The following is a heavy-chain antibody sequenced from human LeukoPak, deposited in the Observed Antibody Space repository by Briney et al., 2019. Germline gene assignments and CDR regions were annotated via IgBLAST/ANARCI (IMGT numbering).Heavy chain of an antibody. CDR3: ANEYDYGDYFDY. CDR1: GFTFSSYA. Sequence: PGGSVRLSCAASGFTFSSYAMSWVRQAPGKGLEWVSAISGSGGSTYYADSVKGRFTISRDNSKNTLYLQMNSLRAEDTAVYYCANEYDYGDYFDYWGQGTLVTVSS. D-gene: IGHD4-17*01. V-gene: IGHV3-23*01. CDR2: ISGSGGST. J-gene: IGHJ4*02.